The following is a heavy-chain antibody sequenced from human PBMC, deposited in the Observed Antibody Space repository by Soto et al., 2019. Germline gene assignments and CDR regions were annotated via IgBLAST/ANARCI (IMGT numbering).Heavy chain of an antibody. Sequence: SETLSLTCIVSGGSMSKFYWIWIRKTAGKGLEWMGRVYATGTSDYNPSLRSRIAMSVDISKKTFSLRLRSVTAADTGVYYCVRDGSKTLRDCFDPWGQGILVTVS. CDR3: VRDGSKTLRDCFDP. V-gene: IGHV4-4*07. D-gene: IGHD4-17*01. J-gene: IGHJ5*02. CDR1: GGSMSKFY. CDR2: VYATGTS.